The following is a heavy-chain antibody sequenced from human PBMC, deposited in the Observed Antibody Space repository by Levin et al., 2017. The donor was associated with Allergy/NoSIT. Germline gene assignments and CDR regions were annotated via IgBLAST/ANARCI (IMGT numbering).Heavy chain of an antibody. D-gene: IGHD2-15*01. Sequence: GSLKISCAASGFTFDDYGMSWVRQAPGKGLEWVSGINWNGGSTGYADSVKGRFTISRDNAKNSLYLQMNSLRAEDTALYYCARIGYCSGGSCYKHFDYWGQGTLVTVSS. CDR1: GFTFDDYG. J-gene: IGHJ4*02. CDR2: INWNGGST. V-gene: IGHV3-20*04. CDR3: ARIGYCSGGSCYKHFDY.